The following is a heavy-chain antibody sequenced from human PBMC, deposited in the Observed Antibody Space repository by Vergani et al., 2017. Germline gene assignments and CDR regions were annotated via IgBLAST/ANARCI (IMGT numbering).Heavy chain of an antibody. V-gene: IGHV3-23*01. CDR2: ITAGGDTT. D-gene: IGHD2-2*01. CDR3: ASSTLGYCSSTSCSRGFFDL. CDR1: GFTFSSYA. Sequence: EVQLLESEGGLVQPGGSLRLSCAASGFTFSSYAMSWVRQAPGKGLAWVSAITAGGDTTYYADSVRGRFTISRDNSKNTMSLQMNSLRAEDTAVYYWASSTLGYCSSTSCSRGFFDLWGRGSLVTVST. J-gene: IGHJ2*01.